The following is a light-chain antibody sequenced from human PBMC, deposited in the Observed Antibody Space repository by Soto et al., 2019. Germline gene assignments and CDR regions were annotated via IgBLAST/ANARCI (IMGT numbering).Light chain of an antibody. CDR3: LSYSSSDTYV. Sequence: QSALTQSASVSASPGQSIIISCTGTSSDIGGYNFVSWYQQHLGKAPKLIIYDVSNRPSGVSSHFSGSKSGITASLTISGLQAEDEADYYCLSYSSSDTYVFGSGTKLTVL. CDR1: SSDIGGYNF. CDR2: DVS. J-gene: IGLJ1*01. V-gene: IGLV2-14*01.